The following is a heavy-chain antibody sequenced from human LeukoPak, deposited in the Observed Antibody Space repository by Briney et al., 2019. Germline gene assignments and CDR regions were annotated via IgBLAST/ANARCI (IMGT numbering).Heavy chain of an antibody. J-gene: IGHJ4*02. Sequence: PGGTLRLSCAATGFLFSGFGMSWVRQAPGKGLEWVSGISGSGDSTDYADSVKGRFTISRDNSKNTLYLQMSSLRAEDAALYYCATNYDLDSWGQGTLVTVSS. CDR2: ISGSGDST. CDR1: GFLFSGFG. D-gene: IGHD1-7*01. CDR3: ATNYDLDS. V-gene: IGHV3-23*01.